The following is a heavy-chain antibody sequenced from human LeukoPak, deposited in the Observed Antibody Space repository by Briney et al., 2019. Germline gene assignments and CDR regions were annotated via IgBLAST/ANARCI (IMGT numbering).Heavy chain of an antibody. V-gene: IGHV4-34*01. CDR2: INHSGST. J-gene: IGHJ5*02. CDR1: GGSFSGYY. Sequence: SETLSLTCAVYGGSFSGYYWSRIRQPPGKGLEWIGEINHSGSTNYNPSLKSRVTISVDTSKNQFSLKLSSVTAADTAVYYCARVIAGMTTVVTPWFDPWGQGTLVTVSS. D-gene: IGHD4-23*01. CDR3: ARVIAGMTTVVTPWFDP.